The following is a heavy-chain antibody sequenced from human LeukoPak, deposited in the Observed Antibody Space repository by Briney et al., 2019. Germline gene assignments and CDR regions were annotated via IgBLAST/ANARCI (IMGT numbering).Heavy chain of an antibody. Sequence: GGSLRLSCAASGFTFSSYEMNWVRQAPGKGLEWVSSISSSSSYIYYADSVKGRFTISRDNSKNTLYLQMNSLRAEDTAVYYCAKDHSNYDAFDIWGQGTMVTVSS. CDR3: AKDHSNYDAFDI. CDR2: ISSSSSYI. CDR1: GFTFSSYE. V-gene: IGHV3-21*04. D-gene: IGHD2-8*01. J-gene: IGHJ3*02.